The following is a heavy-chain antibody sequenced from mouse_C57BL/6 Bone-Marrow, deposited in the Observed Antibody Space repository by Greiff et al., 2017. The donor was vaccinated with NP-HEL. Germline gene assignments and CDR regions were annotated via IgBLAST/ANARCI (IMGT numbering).Heavy chain of an antibody. Sequence: EVQVVESGGGLVKPGGSLKLSCAASGFTFSSYAMSWVRQTPEKRLEWVATISDGGSYSYYPDNVKGRFTISRDNAKNNLYLQMSHLKSEDTAMYYCARGMITFDYWGQGTTLTVSS. CDR3: ARGMITFDY. CDR2: ISDGGSYS. CDR1: GFTFSSYA. J-gene: IGHJ2*01. D-gene: IGHD2-4*01. V-gene: IGHV5-4*01.